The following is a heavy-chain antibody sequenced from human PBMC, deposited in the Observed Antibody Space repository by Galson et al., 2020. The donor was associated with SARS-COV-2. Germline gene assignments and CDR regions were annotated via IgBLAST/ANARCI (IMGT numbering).Heavy chain of an antibody. CDR1: GYSFSDYY. V-gene: IGHV3-11*06. CDR3: ARNGRDCSGGICYGAEYFQH. CDR2: ISSSGSYT. J-gene: IGHJ1*01. D-gene: IGHD2-15*01. Sequence: GESLKISCAASGYSFSDYYMSWIRQAPGKGLEWVSYISSSGSYTNYADSVKGRFTISRDNAKKSQYLQMNSLRAEDTAVYYCARNGRDCSGGICYGAEYFQHWGQGTRVIVSS.